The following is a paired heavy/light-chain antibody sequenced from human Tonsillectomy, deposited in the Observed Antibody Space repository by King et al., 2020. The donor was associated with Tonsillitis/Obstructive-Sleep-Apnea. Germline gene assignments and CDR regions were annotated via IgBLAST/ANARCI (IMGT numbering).Heavy chain of an antibody. D-gene: IGHD3-16*02. J-gene: IGHJ4*02. CDR2: IYWDDDK. CDR1: GFSLSTSGVA. Sequence: QITLKESGPTLVKPTQTLTLTCTFSGFSLSTSGVAVGWIRQPPGKALEWLALIYWDDDKRYSPSLKSRLTITKDTSKNQVVLIMTGMDPVDTATYYCAHSLSDYDYIWGRYRFDYWGQGTLVTVSS. CDR3: AHSLSDYDYIWGRYRFDY. V-gene: IGHV2-5*02.
Light chain of an antibody. Sequence: QSVLTQPPSASGTPGQRVTISCSGSNSNIGSNTVNWYQQLPGTAPKLLIYINHQRPSGVPDRFSGSKSGTSASLAISGLQSEDEADYYCAAWDDSLNAWLFGGGTKLTVL. V-gene: IGLV1-44*01. CDR1: NSNIGSNT. CDR3: AAWDDSLNAWL. J-gene: IGLJ3*02. CDR2: INH.